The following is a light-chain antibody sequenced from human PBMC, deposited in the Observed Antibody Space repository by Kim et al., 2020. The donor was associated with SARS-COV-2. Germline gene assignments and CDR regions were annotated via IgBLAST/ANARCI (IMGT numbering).Light chain of an antibody. J-gene: IGKJ4*01. V-gene: IGKV3-11*01. CDR1: QSVSSY. Sequence: LCPGERATLSCKASQSVSSYLAWYQQKPGQAPRLLIYDASNRATGIPARFSGSGSGTDFTLTISSLEPEDCAVYYCQQRSNWPLTFGGGTKVDIK. CDR2: DAS. CDR3: QQRSNWPLT.